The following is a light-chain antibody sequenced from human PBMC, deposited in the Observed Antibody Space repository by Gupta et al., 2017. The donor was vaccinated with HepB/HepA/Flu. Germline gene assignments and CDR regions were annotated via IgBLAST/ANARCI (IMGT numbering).Light chain of an antibody. J-gene: IGLJ1*01. V-gene: IGLV1-47*02. CDR3: VGWDNSLSAYV. CDR2: NDN. Sequence: QPVLTQPPSASGTPGQRVIISCSGSTSNIGNDNAYWYQQLPGRAPKLLIYNDNQRPSGVPDRFSGSKSGTKASLAISGLRSEDEADYYCVGWDNSLSAYVFGAGTKVAGL. CDR1: TSNIGNDN.